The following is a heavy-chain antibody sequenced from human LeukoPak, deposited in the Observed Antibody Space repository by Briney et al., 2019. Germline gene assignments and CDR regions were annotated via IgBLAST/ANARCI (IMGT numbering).Heavy chain of an antibody. CDR2: IYYTGRT. CDR1: VGSISTYY. D-gene: IGHD6-13*01. J-gene: IGHJ4*02. Sequence: SETLSLTCTVSVGSISTYYWSRIRQPPGKGLEWLAYIYYTGRTDSNPSLSSRVTISVDTSKNQFSLNLTSVTAADTAVYYCARHVGTAAGPFDSWGQGILVTVSS. CDR3: ARHVGTAAGPFDS. V-gene: IGHV4-59*08.